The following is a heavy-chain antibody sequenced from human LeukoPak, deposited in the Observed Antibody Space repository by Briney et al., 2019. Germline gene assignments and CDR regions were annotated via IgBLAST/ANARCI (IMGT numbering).Heavy chain of an antibody. V-gene: IGHV1-2*02. D-gene: IGHD3-22*01. Sequence: ASVKVSCKASGYTFTGYYMHWVRQAPGQGLEWMGWINPNSGGTNYAQKFQGRVTMTRDTSIGTAYMELSRLRSDDTAVYYCARGGRYYYDSSGYSHFDYWGQGTLVTVSS. CDR2: INPNSGGT. CDR3: ARGGRYYYDSSGYSHFDY. CDR1: GYTFTGYY. J-gene: IGHJ4*02.